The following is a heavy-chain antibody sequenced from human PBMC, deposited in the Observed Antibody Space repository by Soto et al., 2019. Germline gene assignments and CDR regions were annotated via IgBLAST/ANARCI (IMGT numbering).Heavy chain of an antibody. CDR1: GFTFSNYG. Sequence: QVQLVESGGGVVQPGRSLRLSCAASGFTFSNYGMHWVRQAPGKGLEWVARITYEASNRYYEDSVNGRFTISRDKSKNRRYLQMNSLRAEDTAVYYCAKDRASTQGRDPKGGYCTKCLCYTGGADYWGQGTLVTVSS. CDR3: AKDRASTQGRDPKGGYCTKCLCYTGGADY. CDR2: ITYEASNR. J-gene: IGHJ4*02. D-gene: IGHD2-8*01. V-gene: IGHV3-30*18.